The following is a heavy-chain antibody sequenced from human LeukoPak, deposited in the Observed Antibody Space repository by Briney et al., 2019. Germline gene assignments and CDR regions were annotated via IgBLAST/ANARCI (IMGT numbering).Heavy chain of an antibody. Sequence: RGSLRLSCAASGFTFCTLAMIWVRQPPGKGREWFSSIFPSGGEIHYADSVRGRFTISRDNSNSTLSLQMNSLRAEDTAIYYCATYRQVLLPFESWGQGTLVTVSS. V-gene: IGHV3-23*01. CDR2: IFPSGGEI. J-gene: IGHJ4*02. D-gene: IGHD2-8*02. CDR3: ATYRQVLLPFES. CDR1: GFTFCTLA.